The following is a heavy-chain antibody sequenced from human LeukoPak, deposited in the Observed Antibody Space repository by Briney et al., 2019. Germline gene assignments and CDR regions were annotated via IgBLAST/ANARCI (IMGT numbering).Heavy chain of an antibody. CDR3: ARGGANRFDY. J-gene: IGHJ4*02. CDR2: RKEDGSEA. Sequence: GGSLRLSCAASGFPFSGYWITWVRQAPGRGPEWVATRKEDGSEACFGYSVKVRFAISRDNAKNSLYLQMNSLRGEDTALYYCARGGANRFDYWGQGTLVTVSS. CDR1: GFPFSGYW. D-gene: IGHD3-16*01. V-gene: IGHV3-7*04.